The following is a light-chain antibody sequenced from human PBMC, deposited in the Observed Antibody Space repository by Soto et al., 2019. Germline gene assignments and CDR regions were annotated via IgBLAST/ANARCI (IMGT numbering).Light chain of an antibody. V-gene: IGLV2-14*01. CDR3: NSYPTGTNWV. CDR1: TSDVGRYNY. J-gene: IGLJ3*02. Sequence: QSALTQPASVSGSPGQSITISCTGTTSDVGRYNYVSWHQQHPGKAPKLLIFDVSNRPSGVSDRFSGSKSGNTASLTISGLQAEDEADYYCNSYPTGTNWVFGGGTKRTVL. CDR2: DVS.